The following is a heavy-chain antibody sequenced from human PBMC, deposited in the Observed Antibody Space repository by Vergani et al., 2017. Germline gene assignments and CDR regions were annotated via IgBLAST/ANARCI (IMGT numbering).Heavy chain of an antibody. Sequence: QVQLQQWGAGLLKPSETLSLTCAVYGGSFSGYYWSWIRQPPGKGLEWIGEINHSGSTNYNPSLKSRVTISVDTSKNQFYLKLSSATAADTAVYYCARGDSIQTGPEAIAFDYWGQGTLVTVSS. CDR1: GGSFSGYY. CDR2: INHSGST. J-gene: IGHJ4*02. V-gene: IGHV4-34*01. D-gene: IGHD3-9*01. CDR3: ARGDSIQTGPEAIAFDY.